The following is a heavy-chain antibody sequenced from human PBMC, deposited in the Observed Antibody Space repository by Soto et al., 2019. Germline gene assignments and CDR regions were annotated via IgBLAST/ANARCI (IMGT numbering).Heavy chain of an antibody. CDR1: GYTFTNYA. V-gene: IGHV1-18*04. Sequence: QVQLVQSGAEVRKPGASVKLSCKASGYTFTNYAITWVRRAPGQGLEWMGGINVYNYDINYAQRFQDRVSMTTDTSTNTAYMELRSLRSDETAVYYCVRDSLGGPLVATIHLDLWGQGTLVTVSS. CDR3: VRDSLGGPLVATIHLDL. CDR2: INVYNYDI. J-gene: IGHJ4*02. D-gene: IGHD5-12*01.